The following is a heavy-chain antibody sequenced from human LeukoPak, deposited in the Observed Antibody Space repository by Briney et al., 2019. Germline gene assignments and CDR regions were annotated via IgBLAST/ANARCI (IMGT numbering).Heavy chain of an antibody. D-gene: IGHD3-10*01. CDR1: GFTFSSYA. CDR3: ARAVGELLADAFDI. Sequence: GGSLRLSCAASGFTFSSYAMSWVRQAPGKGLEWVSGISGSGGSTYYADSVKGRFTISRDHSKNSLYLQMDGLRVEDTALYYCARAVGELLADAFDIWGQGTMVTVSS. CDR2: ISGSGGST. J-gene: IGHJ3*02. V-gene: IGHV3-23*01.